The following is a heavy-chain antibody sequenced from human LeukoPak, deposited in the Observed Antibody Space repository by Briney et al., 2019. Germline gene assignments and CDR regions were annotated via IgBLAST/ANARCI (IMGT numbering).Heavy chain of an antibody. CDR1: GGSISSYY. Sequence: LETLSLTCTISGGSISSYYWSWIRQPPGKGLEWIGYYTGSTNHNPSLKSRVTISVDTSKNQFPLKLSSVTAADTAVYYCAFGELSTAFDIWGQGTMVTVSS. V-gene: IGHV4-59*12. CDR3: AFGELSTAFDI. CDR2: YTGST. J-gene: IGHJ3*02. D-gene: IGHD3-10*01.